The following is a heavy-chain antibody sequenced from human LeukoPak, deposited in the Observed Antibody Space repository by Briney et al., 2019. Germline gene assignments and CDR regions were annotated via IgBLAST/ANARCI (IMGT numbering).Heavy chain of an antibody. CDR1: GGSISRGTYY. Sequence: SETLSLTCTVSGGSISRGTYYWGWIRQPPGKGLEWLGSIYYNGSTHHNPSLKSRGTISVDTSKNEFSLKLTSVTAADTAVCYCARHFRGYYYDAFDIWGQGTMVTVSS. V-gene: IGHV4-39*01. J-gene: IGHJ3*02. CDR3: ARHFRGYYYDAFDI. CDR2: IYYNGST. D-gene: IGHD3-10*01.